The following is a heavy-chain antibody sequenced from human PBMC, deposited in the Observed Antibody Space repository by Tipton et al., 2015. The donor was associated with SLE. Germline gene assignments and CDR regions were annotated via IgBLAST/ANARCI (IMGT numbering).Heavy chain of an antibody. CDR2: ITHSGST. CDR1: GGSFSGYY. D-gene: IGHD2-2*01. V-gene: IGHV4-34*01. Sequence: TLSLTCAVYGGSFSGYYWSWIRQPPGKGLEWIGEITHSGSTNYNPSLKSRVTISVDTSKNQFSLKLSSVTAADTAVYYCARGGVHIGVVPAAPRGGSYFDYWGQGTLVTVSS. CDR3: ARGGVHIGVVPAAPRGGSYFDY. J-gene: IGHJ4*02.